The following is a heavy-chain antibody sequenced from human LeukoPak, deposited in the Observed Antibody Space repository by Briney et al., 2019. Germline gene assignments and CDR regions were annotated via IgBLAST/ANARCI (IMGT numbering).Heavy chain of an antibody. CDR3: ARYDLYGSGRIGFDY. CDR1: GFTFSSYW. D-gene: IGHD3-10*01. V-gene: IGHV3-7*01. CDR2: IKQDGSEK. Sequence: GGSLRLSCAASGFTFSSYWMSWVRQAPGKGLGWVANIKQDGSEKYYVDSVKGRFTISRDNAKNSLYPQMNSLRAEDTAVYYCARYDLYGSGRIGFDYWGQGTLVTVSS. J-gene: IGHJ4*02.